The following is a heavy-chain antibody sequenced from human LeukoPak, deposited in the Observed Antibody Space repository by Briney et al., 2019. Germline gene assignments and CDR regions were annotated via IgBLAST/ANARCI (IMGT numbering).Heavy chain of an antibody. D-gene: IGHD3-10*01. J-gene: IGHJ3*02. CDR3: ARHGGFGSENGNVFDI. CDR1: GGSISSGVYY. Sequence: SETLSLTCTVSGGSISSGVYYWSWIRQHPGKGLEWIGYIYYSGSTYYNPSLKSRVTISVDTSKNQFSLKLSSVTAADTAVYYCARHGGFGSENGNVFDIWGQGTMVTVSS. CDR2: IYYSGST. V-gene: IGHV4-31*03.